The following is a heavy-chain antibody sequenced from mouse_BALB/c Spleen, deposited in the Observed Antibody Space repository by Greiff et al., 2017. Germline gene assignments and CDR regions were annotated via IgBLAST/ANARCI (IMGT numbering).Heavy chain of an antibody. Sequence: EVKLMESGGGLVQPKGSLKLSCAASGFTFNTYAMNWVRQAPGKGLEWVARIISKSNNYATSYADSVKDRFTISRDDSLSMLYLQMNNLKTEDTAMYYCVRHEHGYPRDYAMDYWGQGTSVTVSA. CDR3: VRHEHGYPRDYAMDY. D-gene: IGHD2-2*01. CDR2: IISKSNNYAT. J-gene: IGHJ4*01. CDR1: GFTFNTYA. V-gene: IGHV10-1*02.